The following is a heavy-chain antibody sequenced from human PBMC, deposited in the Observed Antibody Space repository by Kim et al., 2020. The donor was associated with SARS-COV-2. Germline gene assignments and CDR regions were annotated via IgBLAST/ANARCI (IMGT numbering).Heavy chain of an antibody. CDR2: ISGSGGDT. CDR1: GITFSGYA. Sequence: GGSLRLSCAASGITFSGYAMSWVRQAPGKGLEWVSGISGSGGDTYYADSVKGRFTISRDNSKNTLYVQMNSLRAEDTAIYYCANSYGDYVSPLDYWGQGTLVTVSS. D-gene: IGHD4-17*01. J-gene: IGHJ4*02. V-gene: IGHV3-23*01. CDR3: ANSYGDYVSPLDY.